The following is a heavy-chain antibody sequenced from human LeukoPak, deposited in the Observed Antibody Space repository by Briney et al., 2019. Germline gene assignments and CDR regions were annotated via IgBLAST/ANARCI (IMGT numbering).Heavy chain of an antibody. J-gene: IGHJ4*02. V-gene: IGHV3-66*01. CDR2: IYSGGST. CDR3: AREGSSGFDY. CDR1: GFTFSSYG. Sequence: GGSLRLSCAASGFTFSSYGMSWVRQAPGKGLEWVSVIYSGGSTYYADSVKGRFTISRDNSKNTLYLQMNSLRAEDTAVYYCAREGSSGFDYWGQGTLVTVSS. D-gene: IGHD6-19*01.